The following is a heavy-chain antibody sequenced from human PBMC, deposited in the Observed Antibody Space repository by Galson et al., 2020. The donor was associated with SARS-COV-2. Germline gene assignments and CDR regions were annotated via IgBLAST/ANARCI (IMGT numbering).Heavy chain of an antibody. CDR1: GFSLSTSGMS. D-gene: IGHD5-12*01. CDR3: ARIRVEMATIGNYYYCGMDV. CDR2: IDWDDDK. J-gene: IGHJ6*02. V-gene: IGHV2-70*01. Sequence: SGPTLVKPTQTLTLTCTFSGFSLSTSGMSVSWIRQPPGKALEWLALIDWDDDKYYSTSLKTRLTITKDTSKNQVVLTMTNMDPVDTATYYCARIRVEMATIGNYYYCGMDVWGQGTTVTISS.